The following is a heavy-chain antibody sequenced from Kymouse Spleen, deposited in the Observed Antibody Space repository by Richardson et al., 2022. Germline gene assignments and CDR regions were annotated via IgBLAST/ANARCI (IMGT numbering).Heavy chain of an antibody. CDR2: INHSGST. J-gene: IGHJ6*02. CDR1: GGSFSGYY. CDR3: AREGAVAGPYYYYYGMDV. V-gene: IGHV4-34*01. Sequence: QVQLQQWGAGLLKPSETLSLTCAVYGGSFSGYYWSWIRQPPGKGLEWIGEINHSGSTNYNPSLKSRVTISVDTSKNQFSLKLSSVTAADTAVYYCAREGAVAGPYYYYYGMDVWGQGTTVTVSS. D-gene: IGHD6-19*01.